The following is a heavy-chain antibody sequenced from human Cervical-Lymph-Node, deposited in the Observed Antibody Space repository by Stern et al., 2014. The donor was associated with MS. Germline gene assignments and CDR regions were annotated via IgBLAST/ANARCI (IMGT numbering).Heavy chain of an antibody. J-gene: IGHJ5*02. V-gene: IGHV1-2*02. CDR3: ARGTLADP. Sequence: QVQLVQSGAEVKKPGASVKVSFKASGYTFTDHYMHWVRQAAGQGLEWMGWIDPNSGGTTYAQKFQGRVTMTRDTSISTAYMELSRLRSDDTAVYYCARGTLADPWGQGTLVTVSS. CDR1: GYTFTDHY. D-gene: IGHD3-10*01. CDR2: IDPNSGGT.